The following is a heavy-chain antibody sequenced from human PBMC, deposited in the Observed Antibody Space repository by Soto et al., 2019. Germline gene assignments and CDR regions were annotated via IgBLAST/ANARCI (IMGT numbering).Heavy chain of an antibody. CDR2: TSYTGNT. CDR1: GGSITSYH. J-gene: IGHJ6*02. V-gene: IGHV4-59*01. CDR3: ARDTIVRPAARNYYYYYGMDV. Sequence: PSETLSLTCIVSGGSITSYHWSWIRQFPGKGLEWIAYTSYTGNTNYNPSLRSRVTISMDTSRNQFSLKLTSMTAADTVVYYCARDTIVRPAARNYYYYYGMDVWGQGNTVTVSS. D-gene: IGHD2-2*01.